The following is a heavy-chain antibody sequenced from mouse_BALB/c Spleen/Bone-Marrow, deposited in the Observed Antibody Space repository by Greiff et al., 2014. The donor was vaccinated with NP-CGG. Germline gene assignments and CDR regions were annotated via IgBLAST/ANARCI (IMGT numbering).Heavy chain of an antibody. V-gene: IGHV5-17*02. J-gene: IGHJ2*01. CDR2: ISSGSSTI. CDR1: GFTFSSFG. D-gene: IGHD4-1*01. Sequence: QLKEAGGGLVQPGGARKLSCAASGFTFSSFGMHWGRQTPEKGLEWVAYISSGSSTIYYADTVKGRFTISRDNPKNTLFLQVTSLRSEDTAMYYCTRGGNWDDFDYWGQGTTLTVSS. CDR3: TRGGNWDDFDY.